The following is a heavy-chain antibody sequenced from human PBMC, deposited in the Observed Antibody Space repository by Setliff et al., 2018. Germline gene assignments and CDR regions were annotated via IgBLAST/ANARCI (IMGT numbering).Heavy chain of an antibody. D-gene: IGHD3-10*01. Sequence: SETLSLTCAVYGESFSGYFWSWIRQTPEKGLEWIGEISHSGNTNYNPSFKSRVTISIDTSKNQFSLNLRFVTAADTAVYYCARFGGSASVARFSPPIWGPGSLGTVSS. CDR2: ISHSGNT. V-gene: IGHV4-34*01. CDR3: ARFGGSASVARFSPPI. CDR1: GESFSGYF. J-gene: IGHJ4*02.